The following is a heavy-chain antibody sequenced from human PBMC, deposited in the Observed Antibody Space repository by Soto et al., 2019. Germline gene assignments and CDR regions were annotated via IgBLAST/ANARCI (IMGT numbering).Heavy chain of an antibody. Sequence: GASVKVSCKASGYTFTSYDINWVRQASGQGLEWVGWMNPNSGDTGYAQKFQGRVTMTRNTSISTAYMELSSLRSDDTAVYYCARGFRTWNYRFDYWGQGTLVTVSS. CDR1: GYTFTSYD. D-gene: IGHD1-7*01. V-gene: IGHV1-8*01. CDR3: ARGFRTWNYRFDY. CDR2: MNPNSGDT. J-gene: IGHJ4*02.